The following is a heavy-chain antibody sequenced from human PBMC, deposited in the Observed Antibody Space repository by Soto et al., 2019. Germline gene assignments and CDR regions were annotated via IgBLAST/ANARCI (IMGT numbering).Heavy chain of an antibody. J-gene: IGHJ4*02. CDR2: ISADIGNT. V-gene: IGHV1-18*01. Sequence: QVKLVQSGAEVKKPGASVKVSGKASGYTFTSYGITWVRQAPGQGLEWMGWISADIGNTNYAQKLQGRVTMTTDTSTSTAYMELRSLRSDDAAVYYCARDARGYGDLLDYWGQGTLVTVSS. CDR1: GYTFTSYG. D-gene: IGHD4-17*01. CDR3: ARDARGYGDLLDY.